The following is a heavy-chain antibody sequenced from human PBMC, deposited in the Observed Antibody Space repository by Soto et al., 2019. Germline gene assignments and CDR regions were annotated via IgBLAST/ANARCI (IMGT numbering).Heavy chain of an antibody. CDR2: IKQDGSEK. V-gene: IGHV3-7*03. CDR3: AKDKARIVATIHGY. CDR1: GFTFSSYW. J-gene: IGHJ4*02. Sequence: VGSLRLSCAASGFTFSSYWMSWVRQAPGKGLEWVANIKQDGSEKYYVDSVKGRFTISRDNSKNTLYLQMNSLRAEDTAVYYCAKDKARIVATIHGYWGQGTLVTVYS. D-gene: IGHD5-12*01.